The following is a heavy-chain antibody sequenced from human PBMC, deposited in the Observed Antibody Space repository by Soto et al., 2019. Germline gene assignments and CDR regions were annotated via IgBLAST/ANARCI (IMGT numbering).Heavy chain of an antibody. CDR3: ARERGIVGATKRGDYYYYYGMDV. Sequence: ESGGGVVQPGRSLRLSCAASGFTFSSYAMHWVRQAPGKGLEWVAVISYEGSNKYYADSVKGRFTISRDNSKNTLYLQMNSLRAGDTAVYYCARERGIVGATKRGDYYYYYGMDVWGQGTTVTVSS. D-gene: IGHD1-26*01. J-gene: IGHJ6*02. CDR2: ISYEGSNK. V-gene: IGHV3-30-3*01. CDR1: GFTFSSYA.